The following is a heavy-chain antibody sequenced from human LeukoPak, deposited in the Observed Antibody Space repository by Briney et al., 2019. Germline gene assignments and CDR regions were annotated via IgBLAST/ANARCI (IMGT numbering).Heavy chain of an antibody. CDR3: ARDLLYSSSSLTFAY. J-gene: IGHJ4*02. CDR1: GGTFSSYT. D-gene: IGHD6-6*01. CDR2: IIPIRGIA. V-gene: IGHV1-69*04. Sequence: SVKVSCKASGGTFSSYTIGWVRQAPGQGLEWMGRIIPIRGIANYAHKFQGRGTITADKSTRTADMELSSLRSQDTAVYSCARDLLYSSSSLTFAYWGQGTLVTVSS.